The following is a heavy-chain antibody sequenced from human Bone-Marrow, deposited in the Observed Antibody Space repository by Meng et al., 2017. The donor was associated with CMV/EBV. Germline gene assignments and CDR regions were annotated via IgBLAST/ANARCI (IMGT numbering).Heavy chain of an antibody. CDR1: GFTFDGYD. CDR2: ISRSSSHI. Sequence: GESLKISCAASGFTFDGYDMNWVRQAPGKGLEWVSYISRSSSHIYYLDSVKGRFTISRDNAKNSLYLQMNSLRAEDTALYYCAKEFRVGATVGLDYYYGMDVWGQGTTVTVSS. D-gene: IGHD1-26*01. V-gene: IGHV3-21*04. CDR3: AKEFRVGATVGLDYYYGMDV. J-gene: IGHJ6*02.